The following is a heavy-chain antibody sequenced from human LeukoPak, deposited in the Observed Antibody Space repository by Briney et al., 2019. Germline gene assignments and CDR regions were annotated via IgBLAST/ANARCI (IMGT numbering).Heavy chain of an antibody. CDR3: AKDPQSRDKKYGGNPYYFDY. D-gene: IGHD4-23*01. J-gene: IGHJ4*02. CDR1: GFTFSSYA. Sequence: GGSLRLSCTASGFTFSSYAMSWVRQAPGKGLEWVSAISGSGGSTYYADSVKGRFTISRDNSKNTLYLQMNSLRAEDTAVYYCAKDPQSRDKKYGGNPYYFDYWGQGTLVTVSS. V-gene: IGHV3-23*01. CDR2: ISGSGGST.